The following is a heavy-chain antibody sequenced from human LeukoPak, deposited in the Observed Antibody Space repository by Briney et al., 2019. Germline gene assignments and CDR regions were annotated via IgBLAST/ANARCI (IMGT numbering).Heavy chain of an antibody. D-gene: IGHD2-21*02. CDR2: IKQDATKQ. J-gene: IGHJ3*02. Sequence: PGGSLRLSCAASGFTLSSYAMYWAPQAPGKGLEGVTDIKQDATKQYYVDSVEGRFTISRDNAKNSLYLQMNSLRVEDTAVYYCARDCGSDCSQAFYIWGQGTMVTV. CDR3: ARDCGSDCSQAFYI. V-gene: IGHV3-7*05. CDR1: GFTLSSYA.